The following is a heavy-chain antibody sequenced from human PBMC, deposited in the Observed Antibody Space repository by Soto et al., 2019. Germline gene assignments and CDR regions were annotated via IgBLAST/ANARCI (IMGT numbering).Heavy chain of an antibody. Sequence: SETLSLTCTVIGGSIRSPNFSWSWNRQHPGKGPEWIGNIYYNGTTTYSPSLESRLTISLDPSKNQFSLTLKSVTAADTAVYYCARPYGDYKSGFDYWGQGTPVTVSS. CDR3: ARPYGDYKSGFDY. CDR1: GGSIRSPNFS. CDR2: IYYNGTT. D-gene: IGHD4-17*01. J-gene: IGHJ4*02. V-gene: IGHV4-31*03.